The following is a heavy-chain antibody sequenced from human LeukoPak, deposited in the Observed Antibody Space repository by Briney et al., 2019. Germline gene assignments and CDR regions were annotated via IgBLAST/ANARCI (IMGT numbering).Heavy chain of an antibody. V-gene: IGHV1-2*02. D-gene: IGHD3-9*01. J-gene: IGHJ5*02. Sequence: VASVKVSCKASGYTFTGYYMHWVRQAPGQGLEWMGWINPNSGGTNYAQKFQGRVTMTRDTSISTAYMELSRLRSEDTAVYYCARDSPPYYDILTGYYRYNWFDPWGQGTLVTVSS. CDR2: INPNSGGT. CDR1: GYTFTGYY. CDR3: ARDSPPYYDILTGYYRYNWFDP.